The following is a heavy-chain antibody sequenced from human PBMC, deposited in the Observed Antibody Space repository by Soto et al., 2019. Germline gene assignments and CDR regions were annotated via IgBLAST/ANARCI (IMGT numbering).Heavy chain of an antibody. CDR3: ARGHPYYYDSSGYYCDY. J-gene: IGHJ4*02. CDR1: GYTFTSYG. CDR2: ISAYNGNT. Sequence: GASVKVSCKASGYTFTSYGISWVRQAPGQGLEWMGWISAYNGNTNYAQKLRGRVTMTTDSSISTAYMELSRLRSDDTAVYYCARGHPYYYDSSGYYCDYWGQGTLVTVSS. V-gene: IGHV1-18*01. D-gene: IGHD3-22*01.